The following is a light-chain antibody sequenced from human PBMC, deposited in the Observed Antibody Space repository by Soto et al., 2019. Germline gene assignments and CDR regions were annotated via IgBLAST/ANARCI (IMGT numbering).Light chain of an antibody. V-gene: IGLV1-44*01. Sequence: QSVVTQPPSASGTPGQRVTISCSGSSSNIGSNTVNWYQQVPGTAPKLLIYANNKRPSGVSDRFSGSKSGTSASLAISGLQYEDEADYYCAPWDDRLNGWVFGGGTKLTVL. CDR3: APWDDRLNGWV. J-gene: IGLJ3*02. CDR1: SSNIGSNT. CDR2: ANN.